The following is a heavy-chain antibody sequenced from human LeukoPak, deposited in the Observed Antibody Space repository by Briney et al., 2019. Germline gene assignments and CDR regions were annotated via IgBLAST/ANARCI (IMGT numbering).Heavy chain of an antibody. CDR1: GGTFSSYT. CDR3: ARVGYDSSGYSNRNNWFDP. J-gene: IGHJ5*02. V-gene: IGHV1-69*02. D-gene: IGHD3-22*01. Sequence: SVKVSCKASGGTFSSYTISWVPQAPGQGLEWMGRIIPILGIANYAQKFQGRVTITADKSTSTAYMELSSLRSEDTAVYYCARVGYDSSGYSNRNNWFDPWGQGTLVTVSS. CDR2: IIPILGIA.